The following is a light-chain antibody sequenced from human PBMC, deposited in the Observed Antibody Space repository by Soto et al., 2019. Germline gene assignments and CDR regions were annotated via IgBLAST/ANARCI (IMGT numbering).Light chain of an antibody. J-gene: IGKJ4*01. CDR3: QMQNSAPGLT. CDR1: QGISNY. V-gene: IGKV1-27*01. Sequence: DIQMTQSPSSLSASVGDRVTITCRASQGISNYLAWYQQKPGKVPKLLIYAASTLQSGVPSRFSGSGSGTDFKLTISSLQPEDVGTYYCQMQNSAPGLTFGGGTKVEIK. CDR2: AAS.